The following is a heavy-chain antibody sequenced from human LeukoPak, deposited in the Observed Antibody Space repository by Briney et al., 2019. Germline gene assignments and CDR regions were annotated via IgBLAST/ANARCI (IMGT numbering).Heavy chain of an antibody. CDR1: GFTVSGNY. CDR2: IHRVGNT. D-gene: IGHD3-10*01. Sequence: GGSLRLSCAASGFTVSGNYMSWVRQAPGKGLEWLSVIHRVGNTYYADSVKGRFTISRDSSKNTVFLQMDSLRAEDTAVYYCARDPGYGLGVDYGDYWGQGTLVTVSS. V-gene: IGHV3-66*01. CDR3: ARDPGYGLGVDYGDY. J-gene: IGHJ4*02.